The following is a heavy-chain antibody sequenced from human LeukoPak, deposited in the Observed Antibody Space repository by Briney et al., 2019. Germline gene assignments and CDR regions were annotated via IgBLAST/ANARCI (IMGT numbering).Heavy chain of an antibody. V-gene: IGHV3-7*01. CDR1: GFIFNTYW. CDR2: INEDGDVT. CDR3: AGERHTAASYNWYDP. J-gene: IGHJ5*02. Sequence: GGSLTLSCAASGFIFNTYWMSWVRQAPGKGLEWVANINEDGDVTYYVDSVKGRFTISRDNARNSLYLQMNSLRVEDTAVYYCAGERHTAASYNWYDPWGQGTLVAVSS. D-gene: IGHD2-21*02.